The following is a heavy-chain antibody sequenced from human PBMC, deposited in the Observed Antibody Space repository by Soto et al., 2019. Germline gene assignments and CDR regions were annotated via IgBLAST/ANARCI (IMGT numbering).Heavy chain of an antibody. CDR2: ISYDGSNK. CDR1: GSTFSSYG. CDR3: AKEGRWLQFSPDY. J-gene: IGHJ4*02. Sequence: GGSLRLSCAASGSTFSSYGMHWVRQAPGKGLEWVAVISYDGSNKYYADSVKGRFTISRDNSKNTLYLQMNSLRAEDTAVYYCAKEGRWLQFSPDYWGQGTLVTVSS. V-gene: IGHV3-30*18. D-gene: IGHD5-12*01.